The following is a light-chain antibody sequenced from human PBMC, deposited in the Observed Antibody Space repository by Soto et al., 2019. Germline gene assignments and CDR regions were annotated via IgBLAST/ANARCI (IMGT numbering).Light chain of an antibody. J-gene: IGKJ4*01. CDR2: WAS. CDR1: QSVLCSSNNKNY. V-gene: IGKV4-1*01. Sequence: DIVMTQSPDSLAVSLGERATINCKSSQSVLCSSNNKNYLAWYQQKPGQPPKLLIYWASTRESGVPDRFSGSGSGTDFTLTISSLQAEDVAVYYCQQYYSTPSFGGGTKVDIK. CDR3: QQYYSTPS.